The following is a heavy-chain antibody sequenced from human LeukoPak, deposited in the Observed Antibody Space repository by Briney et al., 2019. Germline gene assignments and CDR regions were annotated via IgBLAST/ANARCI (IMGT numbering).Heavy chain of an antibody. J-gene: IGHJ4*02. CDR1: GFTFSGYG. Sequence: PGGSLRLSCAASGFTFSGYGMHWVRQAPGKGLDWVALISYDGSNTYYADSVKGRFTISRDNSKNTLYLQMNSLRAEDTAVYYCARSVYSSGWQRGFDYWGQGTLVTVSS. V-gene: IGHV3-30*03. CDR3: ARSVYSSGWQRGFDY. D-gene: IGHD6-19*01. CDR2: ISYDGSNT.